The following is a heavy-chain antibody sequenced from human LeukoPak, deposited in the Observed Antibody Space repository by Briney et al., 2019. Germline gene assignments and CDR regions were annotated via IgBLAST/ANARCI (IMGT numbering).Heavy chain of an antibody. CDR3: ATQQLPYWYFDL. CDR2: IIPIFGTA. Sequence: GASVKVSCKASGGTFSSYAISWVRQAPGQGLEWMGGIIPIFGTANYAQKFQGRVTITADESTSTAYMELSSLRSEDTAVYYCATQQLPYWYFDLWGRGTLVTVSS. V-gene: IGHV1-69*13. CDR1: GGTFSSYA. D-gene: IGHD6-13*01. J-gene: IGHJ2*01.